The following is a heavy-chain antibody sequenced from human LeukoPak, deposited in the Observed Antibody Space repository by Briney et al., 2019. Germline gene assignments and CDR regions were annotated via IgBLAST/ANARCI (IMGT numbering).Heavy chain of an antibody. CDR1: GFTFSNYA. Sequence: GGSLRLSCAASGFTFSNYAMNWVRQAPGKGLEWVSYISSSLSTIYYADSVKGRFTISRDNAKNLLYLQMKSLRAEDTAVYYCARDLGIEAVWGQGTLVTVSS. CDR3: ARDLGIEAV. CDR2: ISSSLSTI. D-gene: IGHD6-13*01. V-gene: IGHV3-48*01. J-gene: IGHJ4*02.